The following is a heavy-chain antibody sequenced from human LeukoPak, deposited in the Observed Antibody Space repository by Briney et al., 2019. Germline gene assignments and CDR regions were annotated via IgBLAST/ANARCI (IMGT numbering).Heavy chain of an antibody. J-gene: IGHJ4*02. Sequence: PGGSLRLSCAASGFTVSSNYMSWVRQAPGKGLEWVSVIYSGGSTYYADSVKGRFTISRDNSKNTLYLQMNSLRAEDTAVYYCAKMSRTYCSSTSCSPLDYWGQGTLVTVSS. D-gene: IGHD2-2*01. CDR3: AKMSRTYCSSTSCSPLDY. CDR1: GFTVSSNY. CDR2: IYSGGST. V-gene: IGHV3-53*05.